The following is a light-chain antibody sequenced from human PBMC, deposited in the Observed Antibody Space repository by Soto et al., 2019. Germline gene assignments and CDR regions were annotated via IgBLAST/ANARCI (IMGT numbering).Light chain of an antibody. CDR2: GVS. Sequence: EIVMTQSPATLSVSPGETATLSCRASQSVAGNLAWYQQKPGQPPRLLIYGVSTRATGVPARFSGSGSETDFSLTISSLQIEDFALYYCQQYGSSAPITFGQGTRLEIK. CDR1: QSVAGN. CDR3: QQYGSSAPIT. V-gene: IGKV3-15*01. J-gene: IGKJ5*01.